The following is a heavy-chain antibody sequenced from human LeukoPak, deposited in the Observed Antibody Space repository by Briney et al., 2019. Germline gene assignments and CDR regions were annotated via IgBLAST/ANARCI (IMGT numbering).Heavy chain of an antibody. D-gene: IGHD1-14*01. CDR1: GGSIRSYY. CDR2: IYYSGST. Sequence: PSETLSLTCTVSGGSIRSYYWSWIRQPPGKGLEWIGYIYYSGSTNYNPTLKSRVTISVDTSKNQLSLRLSSVTAADTAVYYCARARNYYYYMDVWGKGTTVTISS. J-gene: IGHJ6*03. CDR3: ARARNYYYYMDV. V-gene: IGHV4-59*01.